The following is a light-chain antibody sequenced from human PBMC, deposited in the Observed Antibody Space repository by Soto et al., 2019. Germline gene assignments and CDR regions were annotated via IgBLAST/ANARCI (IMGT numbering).Light chain of an antibody. J-gene: IGKJ1*01. V-gene: IGKV3-20*01. CDR1: QSVSSSY. CDR2: GAS. CDR3: RQYGSSPWT. Sequence: EIVLTQSPGTLSLSPGERATLSCRASQSVSSSYLAWYQQKPGQAPRLLIYGASSRATGIPDRFSGSGSGTDFTLTISRLEPEDFVVYSCRQYGSSPWTFGQGTKVEIK.